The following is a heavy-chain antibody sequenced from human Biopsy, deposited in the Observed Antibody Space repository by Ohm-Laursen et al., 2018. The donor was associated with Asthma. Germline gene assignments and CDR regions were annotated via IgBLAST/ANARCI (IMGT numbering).Heavy chain of an antibody. CDR3: AKDRVAGRSYYFDY. D-gene: IGHD6-13*01. Sequence: SLRLSCAASGFNFLNYGMNWVRRAPAKGLEWVAQILFDGRKINYPDSVKGRFTISRDNSKNMVYLQMNSLRPEDTAVYYCAKDRVAGRSYYFDYWGQGSLVSVSS. CDR2: ILFDGRKI. V-gene: IGHV3-30*18. CDR1: GFNFLNYG. J-gene: IGHJ4*02.